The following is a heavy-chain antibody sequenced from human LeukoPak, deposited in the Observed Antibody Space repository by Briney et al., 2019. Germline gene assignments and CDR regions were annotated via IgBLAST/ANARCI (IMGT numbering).Heavy chain of an antibody. Sequence: TGGSLRLSCAASGVTLSRYGMHWVRQAPGKGLEWVAFIRYDGSNRNYADSVQGRFTIFRDNSKNTLYLQMNSLRPEDTAVYCCACSKSSVFWSGYLEAFHHWGQGTLVTVSS. CDR3: ACSKSSVFWSGYLEAFHH. CDR1: GVTLSRYG. D-gene: IGHD3-3*01. J-gene: IGHJ1*01. V-gene: IGHV3-30*02. CDR2: IRYDGSNR.